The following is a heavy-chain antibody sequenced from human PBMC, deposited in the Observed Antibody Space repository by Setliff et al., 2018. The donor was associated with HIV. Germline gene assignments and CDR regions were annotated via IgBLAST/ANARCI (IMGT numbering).Heavy chain of an antibody. Sequence: ASVKVSCKAPGVSFNSFAVSWVRQAPGQGLEWMGWINPNSGGTNYAQKFQGRVTMTRDTSISTAYMELNSLRSDDTAVYFCARGSSWYAPFDYWGQGTLVTVSS. V-gene: IGHV1-2*02. CDR2: INPNSGGT. J-gene: IGHJ4*02. CDR3: ARGSSWYAPFDY. D-gene: IGHD6-13*01. CDR1: GVSFNSFA.